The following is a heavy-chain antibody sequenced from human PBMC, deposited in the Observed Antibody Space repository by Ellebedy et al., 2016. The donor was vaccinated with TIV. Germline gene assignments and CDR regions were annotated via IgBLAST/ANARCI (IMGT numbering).Heavy chain of an antibody. CDR1: GFTFSGYS. CDR3: ARDTIAVRPDY. J-gene: IGHJ4*02. V-gene: IGHV3-48*02. D-gene: IGHD6-6*01. Sequence: GESLKISCAASGFTFSGYSMNWVRQAPGKGLEWISYISTFSSTIYYADSVKGRFTISRDNARNSLYLQMQSLRDEDTAVYYCARDTIAVRPDYWGQGTLVAVSS. CDR2: ISTFSSTI.